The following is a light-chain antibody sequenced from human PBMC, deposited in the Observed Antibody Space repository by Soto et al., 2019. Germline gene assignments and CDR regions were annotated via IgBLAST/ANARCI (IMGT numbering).Light chain of an antibody. J-gene: IGLJ2*01. CDR1: SSDVGGYNY. Sequence: QSALTQPASVSGSPGQSITISCTGTSSDVGGYNYVSWYQQHPGKAPKLMIYEVSNRPSGVSNRFSASKSGNTAYLTISGLQAEDEADYYCSSYTSSSTLGVVFGGGTKVTVL. CDR3: SSYTSSSTLGVV. CDR2: EVS. V-gene: IGLV2-14*01.